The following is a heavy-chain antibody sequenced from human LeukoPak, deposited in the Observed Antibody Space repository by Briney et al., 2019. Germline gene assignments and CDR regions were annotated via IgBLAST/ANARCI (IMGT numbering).Heavy chain of an antibody. CDR1: GFTFSNAW. D-gene: IGHD3-3*01. CDR2: IKSKTDGGTT. CDR3: TTEGRITIFGVVLDAFDI. J-gene: IGHJ3*02. Sequence: GGSLRLSCAASGFTFSNAWMSWVRQAPGKGLEWVGRIKSKTDGGTTDYAAPVKGRFTISRDDSKNTLYLQMNSLKTEDTAVYYCTTEGRITIFGVVLDAFDIWGQGTMVTVSS. V-gene: IGHV3-15*01.